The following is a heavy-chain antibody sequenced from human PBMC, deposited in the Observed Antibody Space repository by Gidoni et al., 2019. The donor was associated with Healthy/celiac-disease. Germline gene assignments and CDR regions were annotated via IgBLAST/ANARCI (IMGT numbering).Heavy chain of an antibody. J-gene: IGHJ4*02. D-gene: IGHD3-10*01. CDR3: LGLGDSFDY. CDR2: ISYDGSNK. V-gene: IGHV3-30*03. Sequence: QVQLVESGGGVVQPGRSLRLSCSASGFTFSSYGMHWVRQAPGKGLEWVAVISYDGSNKYYADSVKGRLTISRDNSKNTLYLKMNSLRAEDTAVYYCLGLGDSFDYWGQGTLVTVSS. CDR1: GFTFSSYG.